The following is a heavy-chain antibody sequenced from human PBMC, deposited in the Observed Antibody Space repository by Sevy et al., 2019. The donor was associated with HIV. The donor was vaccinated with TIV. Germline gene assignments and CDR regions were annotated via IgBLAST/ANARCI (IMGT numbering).Heavy chain of an antibody. CDR3: ARPSPRIAAAASAFYDN. D-gene: IGHD6-13*01. V-gene: IGHV3-23*01. CDR2: INGRCGRT. Sequence: GGSLRLSCVVSGYSFSSYAISWVRQAPGKGLEWVSTINGRCGRTYYADSVKGRFTISRDNPKSTLFLQMINLRVDDTAIYYCARPSPRIAAAASAFYDNWGQGTLVTVSS. J-gene: IGHJ4*02. CDR1: GYSFSSYA.